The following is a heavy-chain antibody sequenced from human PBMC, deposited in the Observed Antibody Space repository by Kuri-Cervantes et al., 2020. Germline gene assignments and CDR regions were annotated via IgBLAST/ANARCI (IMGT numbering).Heavy chain of an antibody. D-gene: IGHD1-1*01. J-gene: IGHJ4*02. CDR1: GGSFSGYY. Sequence: GSLRLSCAVYGGSFSGYYWSWIRQPPGKGLEWIGEINHSGSTNYNPSLKSRVTISIDTSKNQFSLQLNSVTPEDTAVYYCARDSMAGTGGKLHYWGQGTLVTVSS. CDR3: ARDSMAGTGGKLHY. V-gene: IGHV4-34*01. CDR2: INHSGST.